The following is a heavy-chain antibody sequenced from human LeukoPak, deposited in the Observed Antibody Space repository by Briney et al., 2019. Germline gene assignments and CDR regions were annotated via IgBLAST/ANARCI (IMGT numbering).Heavy chain of an antibody. V-gene: IGHV3-73*01. Sequence: GESLRLSCATFGFTFTNYWMAWVRQASGKGLEWVGRIRSKANSYATAYAASVKGRFTISRDDSKNTAYLQMNSLKTEDTAVYYCTRHPDYYDSSGHYYYYYGMDVWGQGTTVTVSS. CDR3: TRHPDYYDSSGHYYYYYGMDV. D-gene: IGHD3-22*01. J-gene: IGHJ6*02. CDR2: IRSKANSYAT. CDR1: GFTFTNYW.